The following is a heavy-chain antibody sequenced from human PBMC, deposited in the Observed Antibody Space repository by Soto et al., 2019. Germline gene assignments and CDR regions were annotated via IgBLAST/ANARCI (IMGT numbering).Heavy chain of an antibody. CDR3: AKADRGQPNNYSIDV. V-gene: IGHV3-23*01. D-gene: IGHD6-13*01. CDR2: ISGSGGST. Sequence: EVQRLESGGGLVQPGGSLRLSCAASGFTFSSYAMSWVRQAPGKGLEWVSAISGSGGSTYYADSGKGRFTISRDNSKNPLYQQMNSLRAEDTAVYYCAKADRGQPNNYSIDVWGKGTTVTVSS. CDR1: GFTFSSYA. J-gene: IGHJ6*03.